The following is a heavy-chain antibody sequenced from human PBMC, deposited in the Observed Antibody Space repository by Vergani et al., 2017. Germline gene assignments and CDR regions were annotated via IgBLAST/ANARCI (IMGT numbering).Heavy chain of an antibody. J-gene: IGHJ4*02. D-gene: IGHD3-22*01. CDR1: GFTFSSYS. CDR2: ISSSSSYI. Sequence: EVQLVESGGGLVKPGGSLRLSCAASGFTFSSYSMTWVRQAPGKGREWVSSISSSSSYIYYAASVKGRFTIFRNNAKNSLYLQMNSLRAEDTAVYYCARDFDYYDSSGYSFDYWGQGSLVTVSS. CDR3: ARDFDYYDSSGYSFDY. V-gene: IGHV3-21*01.